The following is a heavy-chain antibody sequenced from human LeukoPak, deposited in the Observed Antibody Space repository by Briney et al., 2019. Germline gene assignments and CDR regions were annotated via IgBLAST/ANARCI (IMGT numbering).Heavy chain of an antibody. D-gene: IGHD3-22*01. CDR3: ASMDSSGYYQFDY. Sequence: ASVKVSCKASGGTFSSYAISWVRQAPGQGLEWMGIINPSGGSTGYAQKFQGRVTMTRDTSTSTVYMELRSLRSDDTAVYYCASMDSSGYYQFDYWGQGTLVTVSS. CDR1: GGTFSSYA. CDR2: INPSGGST. J-gene: IGHJ4*02. V-gene: IGHV1-46*01.